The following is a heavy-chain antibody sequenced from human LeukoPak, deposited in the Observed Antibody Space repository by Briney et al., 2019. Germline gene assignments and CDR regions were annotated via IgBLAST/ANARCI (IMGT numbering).Heavy chain of an antibody. CDR3: AKDMIRRVSVLMVLAIGGADV. Sequence: GRSLRLSCAASGFTLDDYAMQWVPQAPGKGLEWVSGNSWNSGSIGYADAVKGRFTISRDNAKNSLYLQMNSLRAEETALYYCAKDMIRRVSVLMVLAIGGADVWGKGTTVTVSS. J-gene: IGHJ6*04. CDR1: GFTLDDYA. CDR2: NSWNSGSI. V-gene: IGHV3-9*01. D-gene: IGHD2-8*01.